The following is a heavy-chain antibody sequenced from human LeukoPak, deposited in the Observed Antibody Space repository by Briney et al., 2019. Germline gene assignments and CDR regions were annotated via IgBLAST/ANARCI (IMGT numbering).Heavy chain of an antibody. CDR1: GGTFSSYA. V-gene: IGHV1-69*05. J-gene: IGHJ5*02. CDR2: IIPIFGTA. Sequence: ASVKVSFKASGGTFSSYAISWVRQAPGQGLEWMGRIIPIFGTANYAQKFQGRVTITTDESTSTAYMELSSLRSEDTAVYYCARSRGSVGNWFDPWGQGTLVTVSS. D-gene: IGHD1-26*01. CDR3: ARSRGSVGNWFDP.